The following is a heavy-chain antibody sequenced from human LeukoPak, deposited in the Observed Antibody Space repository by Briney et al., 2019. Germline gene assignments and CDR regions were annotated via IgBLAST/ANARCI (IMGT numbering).Heavy chain of an antibody. V-gene: IGHV1-24*01. Sequence: ASVKVSCKVSGYTLTELSMHWVRQAPGEGLEWMGGFDPEDGETIYAQKFQGRVTMTEDTSTDTAYMELSSLRSEDTAVYYCARDAQTLYSSSPDYWGQGTLVTVSS. J-gene: IGHJ4*02. D-gene: IGHD6-6*01. CDR1: GYTLTELS. CDR3: ARDAQTLYSSSPDY. CDR2: FDPEDGET.